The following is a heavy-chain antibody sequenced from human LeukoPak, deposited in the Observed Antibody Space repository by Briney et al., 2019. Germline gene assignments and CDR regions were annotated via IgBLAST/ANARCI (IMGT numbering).Heavy chain of an antibody. D-gene: IGHD6-19*01. CDR2: IYYSGST. Sequence: SETLSLTCTVSGGSITSYYWSWIRQPPGKGLEWIGYIYYSGSTNYNPSLKSRVTISVDTSKNQFSLELNSVTAADTAVYYCARVRADSSGWYHFDYWGQGTLVTVSS. V-gene: IGHV4-59*01. J-gene: IGHJ4*02. CDR3: ARVRADSSGWYHFDY. CDR1: GGSITSYY.